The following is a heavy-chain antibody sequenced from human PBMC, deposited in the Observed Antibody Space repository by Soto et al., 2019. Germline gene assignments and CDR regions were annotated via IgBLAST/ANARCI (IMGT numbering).Heavy chain of an antibody. CDR3: AKKGLSSLGALLYYYYMDV. J-gene: IGHJ6*03. Sequence: GGSLRLSCAASGFTFSSCAMSWVRQAPGKGLEWVSAISGSGGSTYYADSVKGRFTISRDNSKNTLYLQMNSLRAEDTAVYYCAKKGLSSLGALLYYYYMDVWGKGTTVTVSS. D-gene: IGHD3-10*01. CDR2: ISGSGGST. V-gene: IGHV3-23*01. CDR1: GFTFSSCA.